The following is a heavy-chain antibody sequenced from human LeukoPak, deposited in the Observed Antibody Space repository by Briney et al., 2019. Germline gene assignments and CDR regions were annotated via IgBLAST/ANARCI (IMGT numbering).Heavy chain of an antibody. V-gene: IGHV4-59*08. CDR1: GGSISSYY. CDR2: IYCSGST. Sequence: NPSETLSLTCTVSGGSISSYYWSWIRQPPGKGLEWIGYIYCSGSTNYNPSLKSRVTISVDTSKNQFSLKLSSVTAADTAVYYCARLLDYYGMDVWGQGTTVTVSS. CDR3: ARLLDYYGMDV. D-gene: IGHD2/OR15-2a*01. J-gene: IGHJ6*02.